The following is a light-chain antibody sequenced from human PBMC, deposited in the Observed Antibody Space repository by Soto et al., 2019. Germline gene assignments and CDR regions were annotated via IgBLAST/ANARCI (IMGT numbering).Light chain of an antibody. CDR3: MQTIEPS. CDR2: EIS. J-gene: IGKJ4*01. V-gene: IGKV2D-29*01. CDR1: QSLLNSDGRTY. Sequence: DIVLTQTPLSLSVTPGQPASISCKSSQSLLNSDGRTYLYWYLQRPGQPPQLLMFEISHRLSGVPDRFSGSGSGTDFTLRISRVEAEDVGVYYCMQTIEPSFGGGTKVDIK.